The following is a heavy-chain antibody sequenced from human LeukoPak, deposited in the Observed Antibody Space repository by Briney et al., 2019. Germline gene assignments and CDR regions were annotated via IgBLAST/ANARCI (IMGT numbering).Heavy chain of an antibody. V-gene: IGHV1-46*01. Sequence: ASVKVSCKAAGYRFTSYYMHWVRRAPGQGLEWMGVIDPSGGGTSYAQSFQGRITVTRDTSISTAYMELSRLRSDDTAVYYCARDQNTIFGVVTYGMDVWGQGTTVTVSS. D-gene: IGHD3-3*01. CDR3: ARDQNTIFGVVTYGMDV. CDR1: GYRFTSYY. CDR2: IDPSGGGT. J-gene: IGHJ6*02.